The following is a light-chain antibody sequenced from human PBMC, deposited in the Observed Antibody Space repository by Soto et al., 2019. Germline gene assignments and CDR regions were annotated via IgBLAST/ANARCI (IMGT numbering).Light chain of an antibody. CDR3: QQYGSSMYT. CDR1: QSVSSSY. CDR2: GTS. V-gene: IGKV3-20*01. Sequence: ETVLTQSPGTLSLSPGERATLSCRASQSVSSSYLAWYQQKPGQAPRLLIYGTSSRATGIPDRFSGSGSGKDFTLTISRLEPEDFAVYYCQQYGSSMYTFGQGTKLEIK. J-gene: IGKJ2*01.